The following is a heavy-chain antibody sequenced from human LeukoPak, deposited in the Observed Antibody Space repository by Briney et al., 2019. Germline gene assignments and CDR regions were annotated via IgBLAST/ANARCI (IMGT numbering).Heavy chain of an antibody. J-gene: IGHJ3*02. Sequence: ASVKVSCKASGYTFTGYYMHWVRQAPGQGLEWMGWINPNGGGTNYAEKFQGRVTMTRDTSINTAYMELSRLRSDDTAVYYCARDLRDGVDAFDIWGQGTMVTVSS. CDR1: GYTFTGYY. D-gene: IGHD5-24*01. V-gene: IGHV1-2*02. CDR3: ARDLRDGVDAFDI. CDR2: INPNGGGT.